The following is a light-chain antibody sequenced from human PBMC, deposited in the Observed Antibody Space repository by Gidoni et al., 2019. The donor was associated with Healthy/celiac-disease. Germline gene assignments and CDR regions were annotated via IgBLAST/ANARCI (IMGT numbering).Light chain of an antibody. J-gene: IGLJ2*01. V-gene: IGLV3-25*02. Sequence: SYELTQPPSVSVSPGQTARITCSGDALPKQYAYWYQQKPGQAPVLVISKDSERPSGIPERFSGSSSGTTVTLTISGVQAEDEADYYCQSADSSGTYRVFGGGTKLTVL. CDR1: ALPKQY. CDR2: KDS. CDR3: QSADSSGTYRV.